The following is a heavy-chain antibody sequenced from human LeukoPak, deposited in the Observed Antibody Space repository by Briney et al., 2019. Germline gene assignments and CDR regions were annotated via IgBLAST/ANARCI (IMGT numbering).Heavy chain of an antibody. Sequence: GGSLKLSCAASGFTFSSSVMHWVRQAPGKRLEWMAGISSDGNSEHFVDSVKGRLTISRGNSNNTLYLQMNSLRLEDTAVYYCAREGHSSGHCGAFDIWGQGTMITVSS. CDR2: ISSDGNSE. V-gene: IGHV3-30*03. J-gene: IGHJ3*02. CDR3: AREGHSSGHCGAFDI. D-gene: IGHD3-22*01. CDR1: GFTFSSSV.